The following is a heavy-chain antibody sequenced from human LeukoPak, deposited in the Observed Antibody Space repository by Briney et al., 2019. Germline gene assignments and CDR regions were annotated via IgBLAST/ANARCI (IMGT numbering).Heavy chain of an antibody. D-gene: IGHD4-23*01. CDR2: IYYSGST. J-gene: IGHJ5*02. V-gene: IGHV4-31*03. Sequence: KPSETLSLTCTVSGGSISSGGYYWSWIRQHPGKGLEWIGYIYYSGSTYYNPSLKSRVTISVDTSKNQFSLRLSSETAADTAVYYCARVLGTVVGPGWFDPWGQGTLVTVSS. CDR1: GGSISSGGYY. CDR3: ARVLGTVVGPGWFDP.